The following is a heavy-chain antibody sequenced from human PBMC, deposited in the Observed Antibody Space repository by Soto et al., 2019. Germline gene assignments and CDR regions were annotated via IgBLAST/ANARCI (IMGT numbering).Heavy chain of an antibody. CDR1: GFTFNNYA. V-gene: IGHV3-23*01. CDR3: AKDQIWEVPHFFDY. Sequence: PGGSLRLSCAASGFTFNNYAMSWVRQAPGKGPEWVSTISNSCGNTYYADSVKGRFTISRDISTNTLYLQVSSLRADDTAVYYCAKDQIWEVPHFFDYWGQGTLVTVSS. D-gene: IGHD1-26*01. CDR2: ISNSCGNT. J-gene: IGHJ4*02.